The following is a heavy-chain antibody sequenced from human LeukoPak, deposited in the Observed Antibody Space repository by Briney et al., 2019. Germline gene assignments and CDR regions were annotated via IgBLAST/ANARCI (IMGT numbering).Heavy chain of an antibody. J-gene: IGHJ6*02. CDR1: GGSISSSYSY. CDR2: IYYSGST. D-gene: IGHD2/OR15-2a*01. Sequence: SETLSLTCTVSGGSISSSYSYWGWIRQPPGKGLEWIGNIYYSGSTYYSPSLTSRVAVSVDTSENQFSLKLSSVTAADTAVYYCARAHSIASYYYGVDVWGQGTTVTVSS. CDR3: ARAHSIASYYYGVDV. V-gene: IGHV4-39*07.